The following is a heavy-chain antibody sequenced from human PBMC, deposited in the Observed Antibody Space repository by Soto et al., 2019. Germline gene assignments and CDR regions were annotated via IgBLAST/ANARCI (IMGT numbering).Heavy chain of an antibody. J-gene: IGHJ4*02. CDR3: ATLAAPAYWYFDY. Sequence: GASVKVSCKVSGYTLTELSMHWVRQAPGKGFEWMGGFDPEDGETIYAQKFQGRVTMTEDTSTDTACMELSSLRSEDTAVYYCATLAAPAYWYFDYWGQGTLVTVSS. CDR2: FDPEDGET. V-gene: IGHV1-24*01. D-gene: IGHD6-13*01. CDR1: GYTLTELS.